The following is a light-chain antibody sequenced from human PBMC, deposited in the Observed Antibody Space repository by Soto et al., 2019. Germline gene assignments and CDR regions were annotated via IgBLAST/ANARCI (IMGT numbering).Light chain of an antibody. CDR1: QAISDY. CDR3: QQYDNLPKT. V-gene: IGKV1-33*01. J-gene: IGKJ1*01. CDR2: DAS. Sequence: DIQMTQSPSSLSASVGDRVTITCQASQAISDYLNWYQQKPGKAPKLLIYDASNLEIGVPSRFSGSGSGTDFTFTISSLQPEDIATYYCQQYDNLPKTFGQGTKVEIK.